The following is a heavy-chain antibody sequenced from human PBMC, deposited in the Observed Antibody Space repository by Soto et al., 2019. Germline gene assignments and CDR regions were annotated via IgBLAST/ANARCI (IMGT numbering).Heavy chain of an antibody. CDR3: SRIAVSGPITGFDD. Sequence: SETLSLTCTVSGGSISNSSYLWGWIRQPPGKGLQWIGSVSYSGSTYYNPSLKSRVTISVDTSKTQSSLRLSSVTAADTALYYCSRIAVSGPITGFDDSGQGALVTVSS. CDR1: GGSISNSSYL. CDR2: VSYSGST. D-gene: IGHD6-19*01. J-gene: IGHJ4*02. V-gene: IGHV4-39*01.